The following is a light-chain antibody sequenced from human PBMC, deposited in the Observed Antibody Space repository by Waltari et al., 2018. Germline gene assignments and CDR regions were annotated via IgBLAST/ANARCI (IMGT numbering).Light chain of an antibody. J-gene: IGLJ2*01. CDR1: SSDVGSYNL. Sequence: QSALTQPASVSGSPGQSITISCTGTSSDVGSYNLVSWYQQHPGKAPKLMIYEGSKRPAGVSKRFSGSKSGNTASLTMSGLQAEDEADYYCCSYAGSSTFVVFGGGTKLTVL. CDR3: CSYAGSSTFVV. V-gene: IGLV2-23*03. CDR2: EGS.